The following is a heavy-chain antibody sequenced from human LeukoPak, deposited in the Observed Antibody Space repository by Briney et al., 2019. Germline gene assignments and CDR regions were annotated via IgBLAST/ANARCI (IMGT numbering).Heavy chain of an antibody. CDR3: ARAAYDSSGYLTL. V-gene: IGHV3-33*01. J-gene: IGHJ4*02. Sequence: PGGSLRLSCAASGFTFSSYGMHWVRQAPGKGLEWVAVIWYDGTNKYYADSVKGRFTISRDNSKNTLFLQMNSLRAEDTAVYYCARAAYDSSGYLTLWGQGTLVTASS. CDR2: IWYDGTNK. D-gene: IGHD3-22*01. CDR1: GFTFSSYG.